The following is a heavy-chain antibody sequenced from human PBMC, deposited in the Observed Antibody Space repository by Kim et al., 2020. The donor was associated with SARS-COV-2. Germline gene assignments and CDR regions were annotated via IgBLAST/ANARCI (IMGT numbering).Heavy chain of an antibody. CDR1: GFTFSSYW. Sequence: GGSLRLSCAASGFTFSSYWMHWVRQAPGKGLVWVSRINSDGSSTSYADSVKGRFTISRDNAKNTLYLQMNSLRAEDTAVYYCASRVTPGYSGSLGGFDIWGQGTMVTVSS. CDR2: INSDGSST. V-gene: IGHV3-74*01. CDR3: ASRVTPGYSGSLGGFDI. D-gene: IGHD6-13*01. J-gene: IGHJ3*02.